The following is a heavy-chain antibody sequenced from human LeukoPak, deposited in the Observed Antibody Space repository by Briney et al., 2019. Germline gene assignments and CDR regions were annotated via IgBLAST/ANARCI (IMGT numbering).Heavy chain of an antibody. CDR1: GGSFSGYY. CDR3: ARRFGGYFDWLLYFDY. V-gene: IGHV4-34*01. J-gene: IGHJ3*01. CDR2: INHSGST. Sequence: KASETLSLTCAVYGGSFSGYYWSWIRQPPGKGLEWIGEINHSGSTNYNPSLKSRVTISVDTSKNQFSLKLSSVTAADTAVYYCARRFGGYFDWLLYFDYWGQGTMVTVSS. D-gene: IGHD3-9*01.